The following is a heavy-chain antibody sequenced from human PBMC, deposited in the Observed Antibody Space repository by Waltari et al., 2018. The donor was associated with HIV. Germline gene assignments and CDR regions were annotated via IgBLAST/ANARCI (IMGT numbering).Heavy chain of an antibody. CDR3: ARHYNFWSGYYGALEY. Sequence: QVQLQESGPGLVTPSETLSLPCTVSGDTIPGYYWSWVRQPPGKGLGWIGHIYYSGSTTYNPSLNGLVTISVDTSKNQLSLKLSSVTAADTAVFYCARHYNFWSGYYGALEYWGQGALVTVSS. D-gene: IGHD3-3*01. J-gene: IGHJ4*02. V-gene: IGHV4-59*01. CDR1: GDTIPGYY. CDR2: IYYSGST.